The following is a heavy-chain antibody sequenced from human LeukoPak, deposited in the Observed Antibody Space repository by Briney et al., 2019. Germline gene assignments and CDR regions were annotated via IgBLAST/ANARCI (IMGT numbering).Heavy chain of an antibody. CDR2: ISGSGTNT. CDR1: GFTFSSYG. J-gene: IGHJ4*02. D-gene: IGHD2-21*01. CDR3: VVVGLARGFDY. V-gene: IGHV3-NL1*01. Sequence: GGSLRLSCAASGFTFSSYGMHWVRQAPGKGLEWVSSISGSGTNTHYVDSVKGRFTISRDNSKNMVFLQMNSLTVDDTALYHCVVVGLARGFDYWGQGTVVAVSS.